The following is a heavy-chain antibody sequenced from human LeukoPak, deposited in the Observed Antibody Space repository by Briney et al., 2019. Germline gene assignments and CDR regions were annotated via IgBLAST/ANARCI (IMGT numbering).Heavy chain of an antibody. CDR3: ARAHLNWNYVAPWFDP. D-gene: IGHD1-7*01. Sequence: GGSLRLSCATSGFTFNNYNMNWVRQAPGRALEWVSSITSSGTYIFYADSVKGRFTISRDNAKNSLYLQMNSLGPEDTAVYYCARAHLNWNYVAPWFDPWGQGTLVTVSS. CDR2: ITSSGTYI. J-gene: IGHJ5*02. V-gene: IGHV3-21*01. CDR1: GFTFNNYN.